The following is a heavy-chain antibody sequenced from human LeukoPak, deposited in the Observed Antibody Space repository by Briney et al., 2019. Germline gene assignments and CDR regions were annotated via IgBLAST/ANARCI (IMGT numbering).Heavy chain of an antibody. D-gene: IGHD6-19*01. CDR3: ARGRYSSGWPGIQYFDY. CDR1: GFTFSSNW. J-gene: IGHJ4*02. V-gene: IGHV3-7*04. CDR2: IKQDGSEK. Sequence: GGSLRLSCAASGFTFSSNWMSWVRQAPGKGLEWVANIKQDGSEKYYVDSVKGRFTISRDNAKNSLYLQMNSLRAEDTAVYYCARGRYSSGWPGIQYFDYWGQGTLVTVSS.